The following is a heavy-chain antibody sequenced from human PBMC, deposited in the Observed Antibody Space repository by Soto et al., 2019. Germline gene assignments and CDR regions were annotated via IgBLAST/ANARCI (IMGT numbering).Heavy chain of an antibody. CDR2: INPSSGGT. D-gene: IGHD1-26*01. Sequence: ASVKVSCKASGYTFTNYYMHWVRQAPGQGLEWMGWINPSSGGTNYARKFQGRVTMTRDTSISTAYMELSRLTSDDTAVCYCARREPAPGGWGQGTLVTVSS. CDR1: GYTFTNYY. J-gene: IGHJ4*02. V-gene: IGHV1-2*02. CDR3: ARREPAPGG.